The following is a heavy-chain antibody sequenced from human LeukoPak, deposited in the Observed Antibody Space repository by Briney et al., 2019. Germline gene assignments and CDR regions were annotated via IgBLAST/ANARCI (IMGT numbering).Heavy chain of an antibody. J-gene: IGHJ1*01. D-gene: IGHD2-15*01. V-gene: IGHV3-7*01. CDR2: IKQDGSEK. CDR3: ARYCSGASCLRD. Sequence: GGSLRLSCAASGFTFSSYWMSWVRQAPGRGLEWVANIKQDGSEKYYVDSVKGRFTIARDNAKNSLYLQMNSLRAEDTAVYYCARYCSGASCLRDWGQGTLVTVSS. CDR1: GFTFSSYW.